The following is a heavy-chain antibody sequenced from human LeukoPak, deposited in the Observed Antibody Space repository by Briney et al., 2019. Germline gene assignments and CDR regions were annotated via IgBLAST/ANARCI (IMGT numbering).Heavy chain of an antibody. Sequence: GGSLRRSRAASGFTFSSYAMSWVRPAPGRGLEWVSAISGSGGSTYYADSVKGRFTISRDNSKNTLYLQMNSLRAEDTAVYYCAKDASYDSSGYYAQPSDYWGQGTLVTVSS. CDR1: GFTFSSYA. J-gene: IGHJ4*02. CDR2: ISGSGGST. CDR3: AKDASYDSSGYYAQPSDY. V-gene: IGHV3-23*01. D-gene: IGHD3-22*01.